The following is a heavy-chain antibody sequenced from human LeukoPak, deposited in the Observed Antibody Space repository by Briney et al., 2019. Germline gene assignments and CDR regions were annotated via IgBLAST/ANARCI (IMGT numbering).Heavy chain of an antibody. Sequence: SETLSLTCAVYGGSFSGYYWSWIRQPPGKGLEWIGEINHSGSTSYNPSLKSRVTISVDTSKNQFSLKLSSVTAADTAVYYCARGRNYDFWSGRYHYYMDVWGKGTTVTVSS. D-gene: IGHD3-3*01. CDR3: ARGRNYDFWSGRYHYYMDV. V-gene: IGHV4-34*01. CDR1: GGSFSGYY. CDR2: INHSGST. J-gene: IGHJ6*03.